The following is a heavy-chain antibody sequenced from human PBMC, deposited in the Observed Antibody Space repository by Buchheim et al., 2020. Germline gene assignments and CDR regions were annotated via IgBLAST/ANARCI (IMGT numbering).Heavy chain of an antibody. CDR2: ISGSGGST. Sequence: EVQLLESGGGLVQPGGSLRLSCVASGFTFSSYAMRWVRQAPGKGLEWVPGISGSGGSTYYADSVKGRFTISRDNSKNTLFLQMNSLRVEDTAVYYCAKGASPQYSSSSYYYYYIDVWGKGTT. V-gene: IGHV3-23*01. J-gene: IGHJ6*03. CDR3: AKGASPQYSSSSYYYYYIDV. D-gene: IGHD6-6*01. CDR1: GFTFSSYA.